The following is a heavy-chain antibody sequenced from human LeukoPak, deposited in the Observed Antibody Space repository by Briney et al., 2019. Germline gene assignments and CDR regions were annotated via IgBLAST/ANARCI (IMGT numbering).Heavy chain of an antibody. CDR2: ITTSNGNT. J-gene: IGHJ4*02. Sequence: ASVKVSCKASGYTFINYGISWVRQAPGQGVEWMGWITTSNGNTKHAQKFQGKFTMTTDTSPSTAYMELKSLRSDATAVYYCGRVINGFIDYWGQGTLVTVSS. D-gene: IGHD2-8*01. V-gene: IGHV1-18*01. CDR1: GYTFINYG. CDR3: GRVINGFIDY.